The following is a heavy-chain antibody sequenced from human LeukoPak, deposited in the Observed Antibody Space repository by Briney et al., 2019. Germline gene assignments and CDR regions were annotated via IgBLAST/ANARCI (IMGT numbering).Heavy chain of an antibody. CDR1: GYSFTSYW. CDR2: IYPGDSKT. Sequence: GESLKISCKGSGYSFTSYWIGWVRQMPGKGLEWMGIIYPGDSKTRYNPSFQGQVTISADKSISTAYLQWSSLKASDTAMYYCARHGGEGILITFGGVIAHFDYWGQGTLVTVSS. D-gene: IGHD3-16*02. J-gene: IGHJ4*02. CDR3: ARHGGEGILITFGGVIAHFDY. V-gene: IGHV5-51*01.